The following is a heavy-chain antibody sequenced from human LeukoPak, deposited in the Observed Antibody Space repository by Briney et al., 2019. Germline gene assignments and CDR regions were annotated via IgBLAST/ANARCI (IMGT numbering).Heavy chain of an antibody. CDR3: ARDRGYAMDV. CDR2: IRSGGNI. Sequence: GGSLRLSCAASGLSISDQYMSWVRQAPGKGLEWVSIIRSGGNIYCADSVKGRFTISRDNSKNTVYLQMNSLRAEDTAVYCCARDRGYAMDVWGQGTTVTVSS. D-gene: IGHD1-1*01. CDR1: GLSISDQY. J-gene: IGHJ6*02. V-gene: IGHV3-53*01.